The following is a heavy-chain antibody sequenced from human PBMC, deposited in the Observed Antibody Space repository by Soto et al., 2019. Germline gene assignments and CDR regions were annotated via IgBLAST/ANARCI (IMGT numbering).Heavy chain of an antibody. J-gene: IGHJ5*02. CDR3: ARDGHIVVVPAAIAKFDP. Sequence: GASVKVSCKASGYTFTSDGISWVRQAPGQGLEWMGWISAYNGNTNYAQKLQGRVTMTTDTSTSTAYMELRSLRSDDTAVYYCARDGHIVVVPAAIAKFDPWGQGTLVTVST. CDR2: ISAYNGNT. D-gene: IGHD2-2*01. V-gene: IGHV1-18*01. CDR1: GYTFTSDG.